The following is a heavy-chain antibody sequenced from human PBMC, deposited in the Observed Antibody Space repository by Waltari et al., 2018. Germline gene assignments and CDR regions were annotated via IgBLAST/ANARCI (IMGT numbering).Heavy chain of an antibody. D-gene: IGHD6-6*01. J-gene: IGHJ6*02. V-gene: IGHV1-58*02. CDR2: IVGGSGNT. CDR1: GFTFTSSA. Sequence: QMQLVQSGPEVKKPGTSVKFSCKASGFTFTSSAMQWVRQARGQRLEWIGWIVGGSGNTNYAQKFQERVTITRDMSTSTAYMELSSLRSEDTAVYYCAADVGQLPGHYYYGMDVWGQGTTVTVSS. CDR3: AADVGQLPGHYYYGMDV.